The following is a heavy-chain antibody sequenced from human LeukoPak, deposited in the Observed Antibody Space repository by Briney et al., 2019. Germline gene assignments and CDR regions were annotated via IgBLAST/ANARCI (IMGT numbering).Heavy chain of an antibody. D-gene: IGHD3-22*01. Sequence: PGGSLRLSCAASGFTFSSYAMSWVRQAPGKGLEWVSYISSSGSTIYYADSVKGRFTISRDNAKNSLYLQMNSLRAEDTAVYYCASVPIDYYDLGYFDYWGQGTLVTVSS. J-gene: IGHJ4*02. V-gene: IGHV3-48*03. CDR2: ISSSGSTI. CDR1: GFTFSSYA. CDR3: ASVPIDYYDLGYFDY.